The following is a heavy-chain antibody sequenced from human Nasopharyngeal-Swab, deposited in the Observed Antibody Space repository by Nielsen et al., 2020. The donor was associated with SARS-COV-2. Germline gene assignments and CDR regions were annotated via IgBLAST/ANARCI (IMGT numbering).Heavy chain of an antibody. CDR3: AKRVGATPTWGFDI. D-gene: IGHD1-26*01. CDR1: GFPFSDYW. Sequence: GGSLRLSCAASGFPFSDYWMQWVRQAPGKGLVWVSGIKTDGSDRRYAESVRGRFTISRDNTKNTLFLQMNSLRPEDTAVYYCAKRVGATPTWGFDIWGQGTMVTVSS. CDR2: IKTDGSDR. J-gene: IGHJ3*02. V-gene: IGHV3-74*01.